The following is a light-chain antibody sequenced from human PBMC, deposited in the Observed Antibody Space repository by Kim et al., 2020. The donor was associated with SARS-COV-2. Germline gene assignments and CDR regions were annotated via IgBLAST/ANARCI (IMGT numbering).Light chain of an antibody. CDR1: QGLGSE. J-gene: IGKJ4*01. Sequence: VGCRVTMAYRKNQGLGSELSWYQQKPGQGPRLLIYAASSLESGVPSRFSGSGSGTDFTLTSSSLQPEDFATCYCLQDYIYPLTFGGGTKLEI. CDR3: LQDYIYPLT. V-gene: IGKV1-6*01. CDR2: AAS.